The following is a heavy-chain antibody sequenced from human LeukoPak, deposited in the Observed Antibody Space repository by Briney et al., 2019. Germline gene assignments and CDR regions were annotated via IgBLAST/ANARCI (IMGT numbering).Heavy chain of an antibody. V-gene: IGHV3-11*05. CDR2: ITSGSLYT. Sequence: GGSLRLSCAASGFTFSAYYMSWIRQAPGKGLEWVSYITSGSLYTNYADSVKGRFTISRDNAKNSLYLQMNSLRAGDTAVYYCARGMYDYGDSLATSYFDFWGQGALVTVSS. D-gene: IGHD4-17*01. CDR3: ARGMYDYGDSLATSYFDF. J-gene: IGHJ4*02. CDR1: GFTFSAYY.